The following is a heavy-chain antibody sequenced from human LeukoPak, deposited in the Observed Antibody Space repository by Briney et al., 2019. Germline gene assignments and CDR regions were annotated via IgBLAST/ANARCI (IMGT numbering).Heavy chain of an antibody. V-gene: IGHV3-23*01. CDR3: ATAHNYGSGSYYAFDI. CDR2: ISGSGGST. CDR1: GFTFSSYS. J-gene: IGHJ3*02. Sequence: GGSLRLSCAASGFTFSSYSMNWVRQAPGKGLEWVSAISGSGGSTYYADSVKGRFTISRDNSKNTLYLQMNSLRAEDTAVYYCATAHNYGSGSYYAFDIWGQGTMVTVSS. D-gene: IGHD3-10*01.